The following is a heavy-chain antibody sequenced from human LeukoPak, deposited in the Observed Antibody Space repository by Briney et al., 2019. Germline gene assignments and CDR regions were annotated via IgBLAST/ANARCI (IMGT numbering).Heavy chain of an antibody. Sequence: ASVKASCKASGYTFTGYYMHWVRQAPGQGLEWMGWISAYNGNTNYAQKLQGRVTMTTDTSTSTAYMELRSLRSDDTAVYYCARAPPLDYGGDYYYGMDVWGQGTTVTVSS. CDR3: ARAPPLDYGGDYYYGMDV. J-gene: IGHJ6*02. V-gene: IGHV1-18*04. CDR2: ISAYNGNT. D-gene: IGHD4-17*01. CDR1: GYTFTGYY.